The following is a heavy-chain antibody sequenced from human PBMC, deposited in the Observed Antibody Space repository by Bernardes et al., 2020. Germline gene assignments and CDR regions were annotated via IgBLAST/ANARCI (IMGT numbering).Heavy chain of an antibody. CDR2: IYYSGST. CDR1: GGSISSGGYY. D-gene: IGHD2-15*01. V-gene: IGHV4-31*03. Sequence: SETLSLTCTDSGGSISSGGYYWSWIHQHPGKGLEWIGYIYYSGSTYYNPSLKIRVTISVDTSKNQFSLKLSSVTAADTAVYYCARFIVGHFYYYYYMDVWGKGTTVTVSS. J-gene: IGHJ6*03. CDR3: ARFIVGHFYYYYYMDV.